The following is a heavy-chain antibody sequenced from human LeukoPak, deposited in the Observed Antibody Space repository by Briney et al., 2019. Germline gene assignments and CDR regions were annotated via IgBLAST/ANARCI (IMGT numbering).Heavy chain of an antibody. V-gene: IGHV1-18*01. J-gene: IGHJ4*02. Sequence: ASVKVSCKASSYSFTRYGISWVRQAPGQGLEWMGWISGYNGNTNYAQKFLGRVSMTADTSTSTAYMELRSLTSDDTAVYYCARSGRGTYYYFDLWGLGTLVTVSS. CDR2: ISGYNGNT. CDR3: ARSGRGTYYYFDL. D-gene: IGHD5-12*01. CDR1: SYSFTRYG.